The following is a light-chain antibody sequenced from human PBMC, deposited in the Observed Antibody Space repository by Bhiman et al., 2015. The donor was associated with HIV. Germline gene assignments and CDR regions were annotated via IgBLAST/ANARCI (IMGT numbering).Light chain of an antibody. Sequence: ELTQPPSVSVAPGKTARLTCGGNNIGGNTVHWYQLLPGTTPKVLIYANDQRPSGIPDRFSGSKSGTSASLAISGLRSEDEGDYYCAAWDDRLSGYVFATGTKVTVL. J-gene: IGLJ1*01. CDR2: AND. CDR3: AAWDDRLSGYV. V-gene: IGLV1-47*01. CDR1: NIGGNT.